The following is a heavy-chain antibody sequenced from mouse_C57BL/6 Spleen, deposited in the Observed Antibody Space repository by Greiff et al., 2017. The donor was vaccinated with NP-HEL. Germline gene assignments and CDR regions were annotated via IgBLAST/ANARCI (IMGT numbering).Heavy chain of an antibody. Sequence: QVQLQQPGAELVKPGASVKLSCKASGYTFTSYWMQWVKQRPGQGLEWIGEIDPSDSYTNYNQKFKGKATLTVDTSSSTAYMQLSSLTSEDSAVYYCARRDYYDYAGFFDYWGQGTTLTVSS. CDR2: IDPSDSYT. V-gene: IGHV1-50*01. CDR1: GYTFTSYW. D-gene: IGHD2-4*01. CDR3: ARRDYYDYAGFFDY. J-gene: IGHJ2*01.